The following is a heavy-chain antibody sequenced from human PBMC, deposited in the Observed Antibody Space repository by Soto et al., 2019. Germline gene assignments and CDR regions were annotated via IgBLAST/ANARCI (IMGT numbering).Heavy chain of an antibody. D-gene: IGHD2-21*02. J-gene: IGHJ5*02. CDR3: ARDGGNSGWFDP. CDR1: GGSISSGGYY. CDR2: IYYSGST. V-gene: IGHV4-31*03. Sequence: QVQLQESGPGLVKPSQTLSLTCTVSGGSISSGGYYWSWIRQHPGKGLEWIGYIYYSGSTYYNPSLRSRVTISVDTSKSQFSLKLSSVTAADTAVYYCARDGGNSGWFDPWGQGTLVTVSS.